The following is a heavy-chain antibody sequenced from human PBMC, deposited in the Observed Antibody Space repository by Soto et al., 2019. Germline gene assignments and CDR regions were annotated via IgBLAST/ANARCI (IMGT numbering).Heavy chain of an antibody. CDR2: ISAYNGNT. Sequence: ASVKVSCKASGYTFTSYGISWVRQAPGQGLEWMGWISAYNGNTNYAQKLQGRVTMTTDTSTSTAYMELRSLRSDDTAVFYCARNYDFWSGYSFFAYWGQGTLATVSS. V-gene: IGHV1-18*01. D-gene: IGHD3-3*01. CDR3: ARNYDFWSGYSFFAY. CDR1: GYTFTSYG. J-gene: IGHJ4*02.